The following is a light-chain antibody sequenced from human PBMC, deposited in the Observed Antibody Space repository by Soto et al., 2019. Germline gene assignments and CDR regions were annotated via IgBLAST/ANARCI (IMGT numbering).Light chain of an antibody. CDR3: CSYAGTFTYV. J-gene: IGLJ1*01. Sequence: QSALTQPRSVSGSPGQSVTISCTGTSSDVGGYNYVSWFQQHPGKAPKLMIYAVTERPSGVPDRCSGSKSGNTASLTISGLQADDEADYYCCSYAGTFTYVFGTWTKLTVL. CDR1: SSDVGGYNY. CDR2: AVT. V-gene: IGLV2-11*01.